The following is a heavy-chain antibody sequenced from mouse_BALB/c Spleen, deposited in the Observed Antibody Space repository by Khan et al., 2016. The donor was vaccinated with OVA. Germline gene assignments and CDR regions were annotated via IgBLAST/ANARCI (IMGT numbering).Heavy chain of an antibody. Sequence: EVELVESGGDLVRPGGSLKLSCAASGFSFSSYSMSWVRQTPDKRLEWVATISSGGDYTYYQDSVKGRFTISRDNAKNTLYLHMSSLKSEDTAIYDCASHLTGSFAYWGQGTLVTVSA. J-gene: IGHJ3*01. CDR3: ASHLTGSFAY. CDR1: GFSFSSYS. V-gene: IGHV5-6*01. CDR2: ISSGGDYT. D-gene: IGHD4-1*01.